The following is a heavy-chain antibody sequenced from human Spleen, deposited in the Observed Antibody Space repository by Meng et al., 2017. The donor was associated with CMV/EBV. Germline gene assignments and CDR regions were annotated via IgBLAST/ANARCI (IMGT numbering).Heavy chain of an antibody. J-gene: IGHJ2*01. D-gene: IGHD2-21*01. V-gene: IGHV1-69*02. CDR3: EVVIAQSGYFDL. Sequence: SVKVSCKASGYTFTAHYFHWVRQAPGQGLEWMGRIIPILGIANYAQKFQGRVTITADKSTSTAYMELSSLRSEDTAVYYCEVVIAQSGYFDLWGRGTLVTVSS. CDR1: GYTFTAHY. CDR2: IIPILGIA.